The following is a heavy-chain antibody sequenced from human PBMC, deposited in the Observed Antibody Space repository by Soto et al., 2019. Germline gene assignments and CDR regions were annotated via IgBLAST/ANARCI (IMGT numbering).Heavy chain of an antibody. V-gene: IGHV3-21*06. CDR2: ISSTTNYI. CDR3: ARESEDLTSNFDY. Sequence: GSLRLSCAASGFIFTRYSMKWVRQAPGKGLEWVSSISSTTNYIYYGDSMKGRFTISRDSAKNSLYLEMNSLRAEDTAVYYCARESEDLTSNFDYWGQGTLVTVSS. J-gene: IGHJ4*02. CDR1: GFIFTRYS.